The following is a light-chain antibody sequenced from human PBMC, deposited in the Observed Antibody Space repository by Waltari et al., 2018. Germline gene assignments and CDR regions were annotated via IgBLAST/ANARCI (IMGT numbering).Light chain of an antibody. CDR2: DDR. Sequence: SYVLTQPPSVSVAPGQTASITWGGNNIGSKSVHWYQQKPGQAPVLVVYDDRGRPSGVPERYSGSKSGNTATLSISGGEAGDEADYFCQVWDSSSDHWVFGGGTKLTAL. V-gene: IGLV3-21*02. CDR3: QVWDSSSDHWV. CDR1: NIGSKS. J-gene: IGLJ3*02.